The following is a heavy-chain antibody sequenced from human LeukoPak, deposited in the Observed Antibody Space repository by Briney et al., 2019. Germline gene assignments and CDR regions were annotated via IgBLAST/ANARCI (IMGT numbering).Heavy chain of an antibody. CDR2: IIPIFGTA. Sequence: ASVKVSCKASGGTFSSYAISWVRQAPGQGLEWMGRIIPIFGTANYAQKFQGRVTITADKSTSTAYMELRSLRSEDTAVYYCARDSEWPGNYWGQGTMVIVSS. CDR3: ARDSEWPGNY. J-gene: IGHJ4*02. CDR1: GGTFSSYA. V-gene: IGHV1-69*06. D-gene: IGHD3-3*01.